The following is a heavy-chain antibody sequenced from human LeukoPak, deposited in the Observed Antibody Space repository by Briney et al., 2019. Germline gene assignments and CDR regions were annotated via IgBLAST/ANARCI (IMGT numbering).Heavy chain of an antibody. CDR3: AASRSHYDILSLGDYYYYMDV. CDR2: IIPIFGTA. J-gene: IGHJ6*03. Sequence: SVKVSCKASGGTFSSYAISWVRQAPGQGLEWMGGIIPIFGTANYAQKFQGRVTITTDESTSTAYMELSSLRSEDTAVYYCAASRSHYDILSLGDYYYYMDVWGKGTTVTVSS. D-gene: IGHD3-9*01. V-gene: IGHV1-69*05. CDR1: GGTFSSYA.